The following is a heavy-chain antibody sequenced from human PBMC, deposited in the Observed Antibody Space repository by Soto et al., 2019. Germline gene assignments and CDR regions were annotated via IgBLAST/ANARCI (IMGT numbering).Heavy chain of an antibody. Sequence: QVQLVESGGGVVQPGRSLRLSCAASGFTFKSYAMHWVRQAPGKGLEWVAVVANDGRDKHHAESVKGRFAISRDNSKKTLYLQRDSLRTKDTEVYYWVYDLAVGEAGYHFDHWGQGTLVTVSS. CDR2: VANDGRDK. CDR3: VYDLAVGEAGYHFDH. CDR1: GFTFKSYA. V-gene: IGHV3-30*18. D-gene: IGHD1-1*01. J-gene: IGHJ4*02.